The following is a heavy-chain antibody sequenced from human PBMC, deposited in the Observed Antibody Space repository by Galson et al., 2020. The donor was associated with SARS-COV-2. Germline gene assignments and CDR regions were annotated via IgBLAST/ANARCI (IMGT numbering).Heavy chain of an antibody. CDR3: ARDKGDILTGFFDY. V-gene: IGHV3-30*04. CDR2: ISYDGSNK. D-gene: IGHD3-9*01. J-gene: IGHJ4*02. CDR1: GFTFSSYA. Sequence: GESLKISCAASGFTFSSYAMHWVRQAPGKGLEWVAVISYDGSNKYYADSVKGRFTISRDNSKNTLYLQMNSLRAEDTAVYYCARDKGDILTGFFDYWGQGTLVTVSS.